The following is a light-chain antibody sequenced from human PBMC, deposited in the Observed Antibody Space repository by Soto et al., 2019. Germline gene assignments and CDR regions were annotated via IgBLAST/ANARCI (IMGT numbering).Light chain of an antibody. CDR1: QSISSW. CDR2: KAS. CDR3: QQYNSYSPLWT. J-gene: IGKJ1*01. Sequence: DIQMTQSPSTLSASVGDRVTITCRASQSISSWLAWYQQTPGKAPKLLIYKASSLESGVPSRFSGSGSGTEFTLTISCLQPDDFATYYCQQYNSYSPLWTFGQVTKVEIK. V-gene: IGKV1-5*03.